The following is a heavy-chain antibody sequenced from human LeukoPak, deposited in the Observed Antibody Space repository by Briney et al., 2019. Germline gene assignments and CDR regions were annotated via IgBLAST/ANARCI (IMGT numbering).Heavy chain of an antibody. Sequence: GGSLRLSCAASGFTFSSYSMDWVRQAPGKGLEWVSYISSSSSTIYYADSVKGRFTISRDNAKNSLYLQMNSLRDEDTAVYYCARGQYYYDSSGYTWGQGTLVTVSS. CDR3: ARGQYYYDSSGYT. J-gene: IGHJ5*02. D-gene: IGHD3-22*01. V-gene: IGHV3-48*02. CDR2: ISSSSSTI. CDR1: GFTFSSYS.